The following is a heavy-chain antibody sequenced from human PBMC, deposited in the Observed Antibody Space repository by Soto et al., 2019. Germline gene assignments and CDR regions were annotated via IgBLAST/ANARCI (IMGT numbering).Heavy chain of an antibody. CDR3: ARVSSMANFDY. V-gene: IGHV3-33*01. CDR2: IWYDGSNK. CDR1: GFTFSSYG. D-gene: IGHD3-10*01. J-gene: IGHJ4*02. Sequence: QVQLVESGGGVVQPGRSLRLSCAASGFTFSSYGMHWVRQAPGKGLEWVAVIWYDGSNKYYADSVKGRFTISRDNSKNTLYLQMNSLRAEDTAVYYCARVSSMANFDYWGQGTLVTVPS.